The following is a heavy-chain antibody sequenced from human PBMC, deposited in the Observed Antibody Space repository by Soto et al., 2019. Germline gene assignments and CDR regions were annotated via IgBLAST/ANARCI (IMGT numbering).Heavy chain of an antibody. CDR3: ARTNWNFPNNWFDT. V-gene: IGHV1-18*01. D-gene: IGHD1-7*01. CDR2: ISTYNGNT. CDR1: GYIFPNYG. Sequence: GASVKVSCKASGYIFPNYGISWLRQAPGQGLEWMGWISTYNGNTQYARSLQGRVSMTRDTSTTTAYMELRSLRADDTADYYCARTNWNFPNNWFDTWGQGTPVTV. J-gene: IGHJ5*02.